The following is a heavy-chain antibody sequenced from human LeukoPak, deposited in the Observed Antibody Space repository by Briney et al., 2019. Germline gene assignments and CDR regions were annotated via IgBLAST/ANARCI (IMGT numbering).Heavy chain of an antibody. J-gene: IGHJ4*02. CDR2: IYYSGST. D-gene: IGHD2-2*01. CDR3: ARHGRYCSSTSCYLDY. CDR1: GGSISSSSYY. V-gene: IGHV4-39*01. Sequence: SETLSLTCTVSGGSISSSSYYWGWIRQPPGKGLEWIGSIYYSGSTYYNPSLKSRVTISVDTSKNQFSLKLSSVTAADTAVYYCARHGRYCSSTSCYLDYWGQGTLVTVSS.